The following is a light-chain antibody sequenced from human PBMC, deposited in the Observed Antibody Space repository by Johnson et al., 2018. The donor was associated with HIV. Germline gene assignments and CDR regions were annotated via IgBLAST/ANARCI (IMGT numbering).Light chain of an antibody. CDR3: GTWDSSLSAYV. J-gene: IGLJ1*01. CDR1: SSNIANNY. V-gene: IGLV1-51*02. Sequence: QSVLTQPPSVSAAPGQKVTISCSGSSSNIANNYVSWYQQLPGTAPKLLIYENNKRPSGIPDRSSGSKSGTSATLGITGLQTGDEADYYCGTWDSSLSAYVFGTGTKGTVL. CDR2: ENN.